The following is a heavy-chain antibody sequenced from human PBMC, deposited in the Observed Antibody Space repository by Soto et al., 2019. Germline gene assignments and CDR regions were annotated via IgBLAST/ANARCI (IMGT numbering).Heavy chain of an antibody. CDR2: INPNSGGT. V-gene: IGHV1-2*02. CDR3: ARVSITIFGVVINYYYGIDV. J-gene: IGHJ6*02. D-gene: IGHD3-3*01. CDR1: GYTFTGYY. Sequence: ASVKVSFKASGYTFTGYYMQWLRQAPGQGLEWMGWINPNSGGTNYAQKFQGRVTMTRDTSISTAYMELSRLRSDDTAVYYCARVSITIFGVVINYYYGIDVWGQGTTVAFS.